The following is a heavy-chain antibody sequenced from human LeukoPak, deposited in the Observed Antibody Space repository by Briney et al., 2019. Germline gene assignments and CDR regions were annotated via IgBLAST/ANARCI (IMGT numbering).Heavy chain of an antibody. CDR1: GGSISSYY. V-gene: IGHV4-59*01. CDR2: IHYSGST. D-gene: IGHD1-26*01. J-gene: IGHJ2*01. Sequence: SETLSLTCTVPGGSISSYYWSWIRQPPGKGLEWVGYIHYSGSTNYNPSLKSRVTISVDTSKNPFSLKLSSVTAADTAVYYCARARGSPPGYWYFDLWGRGTLVTVSS. CDR3: ARARGSPPGYWYFDL.